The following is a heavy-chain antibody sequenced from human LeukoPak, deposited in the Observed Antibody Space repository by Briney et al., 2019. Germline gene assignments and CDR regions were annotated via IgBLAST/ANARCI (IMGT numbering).Heavy chain of an antibody. CDR1: GGSISSGGYY. V-gene: IGHV4-31*03. CDR2: IYYSGST. CDR3: ARAHLGSRIAAAGTDWFDP. Sequence: PSETLSLTCTVSGGSISSGGYYWSWIRQHPGKGLEWIRYIYYSGSTYYNASIKSRVTISVDTSKNQFSLKLSSVTAADTAVYYCARAHLGSRIAAAGTDWFDPWGQGTLVTVSS. J-gene: IGHJ5*02. D-gene: IGHD6-13*01.